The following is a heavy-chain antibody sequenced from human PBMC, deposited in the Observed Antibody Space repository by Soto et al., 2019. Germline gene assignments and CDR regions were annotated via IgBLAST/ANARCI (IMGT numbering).Heavy chain of an antibody. V-gene: IGHV3-74*01. D-gene: IGHD3-3*01. CDR2: INSDGSST. Sequence: PGGSLRLSCAASGFTFSSYWMHWVRQSPGKGLVWVSRINSDGSSTSYADSVKGRFTISRDNAKNTLYLQMNSLRAEDTAVYYCARDYYDFWSGAHYFDYWGQGTLVTVSS. CDR3: ARDYYDFWSGAHYFDY. CDR1: GFTFSSYW. J-gene: IGHJ4*02.